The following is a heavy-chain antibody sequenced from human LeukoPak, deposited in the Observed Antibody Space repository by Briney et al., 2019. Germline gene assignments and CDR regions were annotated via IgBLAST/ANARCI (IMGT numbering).Heavy chain of an antibody. J-gene: IGHJ3*02. CDR1: GFTLRKYW. D-gene: IGHD2-21*01. Sequence: GGSLRLSCAASGFTLRKYWLHWVRQAPGKGLVRVSRINPDDGSTSYADSVKGRFTISRDNAKSTLYLQMNSLRAEDTAVYYCLTIVETDLDAFDIWGQGTKVTVSS. CDR3: LTIVETDLDAFDI. V-gene: IGHV3-74*01. CDR2: INPDDGST.